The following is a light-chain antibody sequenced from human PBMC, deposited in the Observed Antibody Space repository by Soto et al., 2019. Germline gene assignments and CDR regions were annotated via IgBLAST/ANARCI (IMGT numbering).Light chain of an antibody. Sequence: EIVLTQSPGTLSLSPGERATLSCRASQSVSSSYLAWYQQKPGQAPRLLIYGASSRATGIPDRFSGSGSGTDFTLTISRLEPEDFAVYYCQHYGSSLYNFGQGTK. J-gene: IGKJ2*01. CDR3: QHYGSSLYN. CDR2: GAS. V-gene: IGKV3-20*01. CDR1: QSVSSSY.